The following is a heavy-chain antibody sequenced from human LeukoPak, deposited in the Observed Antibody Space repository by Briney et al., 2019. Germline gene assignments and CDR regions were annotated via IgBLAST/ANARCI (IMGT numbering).Heavy chain of an antibody. CDR1: GFTFSTYT. CDR2: ISNSRDV. CDR3: ARDLHYAFDI. D-gene: IGHD3-10*01. V-gene: IGHV3-48*02. Sequence: SGGSLRLSCAASGFTFSTYTMNWVRQAPGKGLEWVSTISNSRDVHYSDSVKGRFTISRDNAKNSLYLQMNSLRDEDTAVYYCARDLHYAFDIWGQGTMVTASS. J-gene: IGHJ3*02.